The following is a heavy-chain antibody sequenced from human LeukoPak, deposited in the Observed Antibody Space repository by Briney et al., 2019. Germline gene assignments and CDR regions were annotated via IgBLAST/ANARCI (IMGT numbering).Heavy chain of an antibody. CDR3: ARRGYSSGWYEGYFDY. Sequence: SETLSLTCTVSGGSVSSYYWTWIRQPPGKGLEWIGHIHYSGGTNYNPSLKSRVTIAVDTSKNQFSLKLSSVTAADTAVYHCARRGYSSGWYEGYFDYWGQGTLVTVSS. CDR2: IHYSGGT. J-gene: IGHJ4*02. CDR1: GGSVSSYY. D-gene: IGHD6-19*01. V-gene: IGHV4-59*08.